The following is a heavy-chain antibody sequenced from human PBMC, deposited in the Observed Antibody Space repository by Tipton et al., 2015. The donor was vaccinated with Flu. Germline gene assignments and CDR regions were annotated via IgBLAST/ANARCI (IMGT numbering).Heavy chain of an antibody. CDR1: GYIFRSYA. CDR3: VRTPHCGADCFGLGGK. Sequence: QLVQSGAEVKKPGASVKVSCKTSGYIFRSYAISWVRQAPGQGLEWMGWISTYNGNIKYAEKFQGRVTMTTDTSTSTAYMELRSLTTDDTAVYYCVRTPHCGADCFGLGGKWGRGTLVTVSS. J-gene: IGHJ1*01. V-gene: IGHV1-18*01. D-gene: IGHD2-21*02. CDR2: ISTYNGNI.